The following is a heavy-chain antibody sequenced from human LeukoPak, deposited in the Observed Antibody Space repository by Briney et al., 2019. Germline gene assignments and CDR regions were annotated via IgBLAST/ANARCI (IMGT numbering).Heavy chain of an antibody. V-gene: IGHV1-69*13. CDR3: AMASGSYYGSFDY. CDR1: GGTFSSYA. CDR2: IIPIFGTA. J-gene: IGHJ4*02. D-gene: IGHD1-26*01. Sequence: VASVKVSCKASGGTFSSYAISWVRQAPGQGLEWMGGIIPIFGTANYAQKFQGRVTITADESTSTAYMELSSLRSEDTAVYYCAMASGSYYGSFDYWGQGTLVTVSS.